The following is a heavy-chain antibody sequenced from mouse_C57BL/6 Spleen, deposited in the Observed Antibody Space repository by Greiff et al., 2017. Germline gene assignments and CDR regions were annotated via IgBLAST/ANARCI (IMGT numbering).Heavy chain of an antibody. CDR2: IGSGSSTI. D-gene: IGHD2-4*01. J-gene: IGHJ3*01. CDR3: AREDYDYDVRLAY. CDR1: GFTFSDYG. Sequence: EVKLMESGGGLVKPGGSLKLSCAASGFTFSDYGMHWVRQAPEKGLEWVAYIGSGSSTIYYADTVKGRFTISRDNAKNTLFLQMTSLRSEDTAMYYCAREDYDYDVRLAYWGQGTLVTVSA. V-gene: IGHV5-17*01.